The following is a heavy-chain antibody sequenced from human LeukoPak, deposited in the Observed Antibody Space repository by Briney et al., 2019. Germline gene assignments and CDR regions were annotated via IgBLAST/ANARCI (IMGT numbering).Heavy chain of an antibody. Sequence: GGSLRLSCAASGFTFSNYAMSWVRQAPGKGLEWVSVIYSGGSTYYADSVKGRFTISRHNSKNTLYLQMNSLRAEDTAVYYCARGAPPDYFDYWGQGTLVTVSS. CDR3: ARGAPPDYFDY. CDR1: GFTFSNYA. CDR2: IYSGGST. J-gene: IGHJ4*02. V-gene: IGHV3-53*04.